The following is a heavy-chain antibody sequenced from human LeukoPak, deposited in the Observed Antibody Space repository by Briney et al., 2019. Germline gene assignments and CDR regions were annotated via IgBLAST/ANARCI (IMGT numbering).Heavy chain of an antibody. D-gene: IGHD3-3*01. CDR1: GGSFSGYY. CDR3: ARAGDFWSGYHPDQ. V-gene: IGHV4-34*01. CDR2: INHSGST. J-gene: IGHJ4*02. Sequence: PSETLSLTCAVYGGSFSGYYWSWIRQPPGKGLEWIGEINHSGSTNYNPSLKSRVTISVDTSKNQFSLKLSSVTAADTAVYYCARAGDFWSGYHPDQWGQGTLVTVSS.